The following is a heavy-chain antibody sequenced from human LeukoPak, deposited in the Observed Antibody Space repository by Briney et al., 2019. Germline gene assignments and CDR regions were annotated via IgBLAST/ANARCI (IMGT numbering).Heavy chain of an antibody. V-gene: IGHV4-59*08. CDR3: ARHRVLRYFDWLSYAFDI. Sequence: PSETLSLTCTVSGGSISSYYWSWIRQPPGKGLEWIVYIYYSGSTNYNPSLKSRVTISVDTSKNQFSLKLSSVTAADTAVYYCARHRVLRYFDWLSYAFDIWGQGTMVTVSS. D-gene: IGHD3-9*01. CDR2: IYYSGST. CDR1: GGSISSYY. J-gene: IGHJ3*02.